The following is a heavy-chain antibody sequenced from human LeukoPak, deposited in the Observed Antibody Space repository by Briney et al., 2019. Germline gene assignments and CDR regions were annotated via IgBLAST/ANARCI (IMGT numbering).Heavy chain of an antibody. J-gene: IGHJ4*02. V-gene: IGHV4-39*01. CDR1: GGSISSSSYY. CDR3: ASRDGPIIAAGRGYFDY. Sequence: SETLPLTCTVSGGSISSSSYYWGWIRQPPGKGLEWIGSIYYSGSTYYNPSLKSRVTISVDTSKNQFSLKLSSVTAADTAVYYCASRDGPIIAAGRGYFDYWGQGTLVTVSS. CDR2: IYYSGST. D-gene: IGHD6-25*01.